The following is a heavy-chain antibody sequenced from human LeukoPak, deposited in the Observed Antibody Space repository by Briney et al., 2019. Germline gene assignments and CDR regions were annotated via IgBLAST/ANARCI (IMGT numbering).Heavy chain of an antibody. J-gene: IGHJ6*02. CDR2: IYYSRRT. D-gene: IGHD6-6*01. Sequence: SETLSLTCTVSGGSLSSYYLSWIRQPPGKGLEWIGYIYYSRRTNYNPSLKSGITISVDTSKNQFSLKLSSVTAADTAVYYCARGGSSSTSGMDVWGRGTTVTVSS. V-gene: IGHV4-59*01. CDR1: GGSLSSYY. CDR3: ARGGSSSTSGMDV.